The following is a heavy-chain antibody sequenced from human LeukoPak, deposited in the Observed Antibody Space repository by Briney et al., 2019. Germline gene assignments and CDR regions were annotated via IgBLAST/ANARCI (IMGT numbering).Heavy chain of an antibody. V-gene: IGHV7-4-1*02. J-gene: IGHJ4*02. Sequence: ASVKVSCKASGYTVTSYAMNWVRQAPGQGLEWMGGINTNTGNPTYAQGFTGRFVFSLDTSVSTAYLQISSLKAEDTAVYYCARDGLPGRYYYDSSGYYYEPPTNFDYWGQGTLVTVSS. CDR3: ARDGLPGRYYYDSSGYYYEPPTNFDY. D-gene: IGHD3-22*01. CDR1: GYTVTSYA. CDR2: INTNTGNP.